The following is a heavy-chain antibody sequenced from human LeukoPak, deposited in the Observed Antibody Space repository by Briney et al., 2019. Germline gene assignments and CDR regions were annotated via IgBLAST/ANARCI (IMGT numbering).Heavy chain of an antibody. CDR1: GFTVSSNY. D-gene: IGHD3-3*01. CDR3: ARANHRTYYDFWSGYYIGDYFDY. Sequence: GGSLRLSCAASGFTVSSNYMSWVRQAPGKGLEWVSVIYSGGSTYYADSVKGRFTISRDNSKNTLYLQMNSLRAEDTAVYYCARANHRTYYDFWSGYYIGDYFDYWGQGTLVTVSS. CDR2: IYSGGST. J-gene: IGHJ4*02. V-gene: IGHV3-53*01.